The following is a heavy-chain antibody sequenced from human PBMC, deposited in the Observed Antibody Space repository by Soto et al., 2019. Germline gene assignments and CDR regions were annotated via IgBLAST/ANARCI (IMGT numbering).Heavy chain of an antibody. V-gene: IGHV6-1*01. D-gene: IGHD6-25*01. J-gene: IGHJ6*02. CDR2: TYYRSKWYN. CDR3: ARVPAAVYGMDV. Sequence: PSQTFSLTCAISGDSVSSNSAAWNWIRQSPSRGLEWLGRTYYRSKWYNDYAVSVKSRITINPDTSQNQFSLQLNAVTPEGTAVYYCARVPAAVYGMDVWGQGTTVTVSS. CDR1: GDSVSSNSAA.